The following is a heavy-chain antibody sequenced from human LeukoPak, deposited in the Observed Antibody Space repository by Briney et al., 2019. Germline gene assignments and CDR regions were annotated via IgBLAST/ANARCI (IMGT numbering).Heavy chain of an antibody. CDR3: ARVATMIVVVTPIDAFDI. J-gene: IGHJ3*02. V-gene: IGHV1-46*01. CDR1: GYTFTSYY. CDR2: INPRGGST. D-gene: IGHD3-22*01. Sequence: ASVKVSCKASGYTFTSYYMHWVRQAPGQGLEWMGIINPRGGSTSYAQKFQGRVTMTRDTSTSTVYMELSSLRSEDTAVYYCARVATMIVVVTPIDAFDIWGQGTMVTVSS.